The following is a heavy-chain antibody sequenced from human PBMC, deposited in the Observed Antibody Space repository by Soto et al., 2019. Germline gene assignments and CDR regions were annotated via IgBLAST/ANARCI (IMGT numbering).Heavy chain of an antibody. Sequence: QVQLVQSGAQLKQPGASVKVSCKASGYTFTGHYMYWVRQVPGKRLEHVGLSKTENGGTYYARKFHGRVTFTRDTSTTIGDIGLSGLQSEDTAVYFCARRLCPLGSGGACALYGLDIWGQEATGVVS. CDR2: SKTENGGT. CDR1: GYTFTGHY. J-gene: IGHJ6*02. V-gene: IGHV1-2*02. CDR3: ARRLCPLGSGGACALYGLDI. D-gene: IGHD3-10*01.